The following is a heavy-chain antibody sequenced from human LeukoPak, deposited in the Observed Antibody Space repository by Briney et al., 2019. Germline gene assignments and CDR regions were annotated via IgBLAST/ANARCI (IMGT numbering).Heavy chain of an antibody. CDR2: IIPVLGIA. CDR3: ARIRGTESGLSHFDS. J-gene: IGHJ4*02. V-gene: IGHV1-69*02. Sequence: ASVKVSCKASGGTLSSYPNCWVRQAPGQGLEWMGRIIPVLGIANYAQTFQGRVTITADKSSSTAYMELSSLRSEDTAVYYCARIRGTESGLSHFDSWGPGTLVSVSS. D-gene: IGHD2-8*02. CDR1: GGTLSSYP.